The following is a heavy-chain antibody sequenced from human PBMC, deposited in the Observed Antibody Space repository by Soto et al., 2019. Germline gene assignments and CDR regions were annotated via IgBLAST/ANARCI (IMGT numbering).Heavy chain of an antibody. CDR2: IIPIFGTA. CDR3: ARVGAAPHRANGFDP. J-gene: IGHJ5*02. CDR1: GGTFSSYA. V-gene: IGHV1-69*06. D-gene: IGHD1-26*01. Sequence: QVQLVQSGAEVKKPGSSVKVSCKASGGTFSSYAISWVRQAPGQGLEWMGGIIPIFGTANYAQKFQGRVTITADNATSTAYMALSSLRSEDTDVYSCARVGAAPHRANGFDPWGQGTLVTVSS.